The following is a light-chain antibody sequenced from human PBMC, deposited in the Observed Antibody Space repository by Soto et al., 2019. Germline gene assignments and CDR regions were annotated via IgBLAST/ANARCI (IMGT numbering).Light chain of an antibody. CDR3: SSFRSGSTL. Sequence: QSALTQPASVSGSHGQSITISCTGTSSYIGGYDYVSWYQQRPGKAPKLMIYEVRYQLSWFSNRFSGSKSGNTISLTASGLQAEDEADYYFSSFRSGSTLFGTGTKVTVL. V-gene: IGLV2-14*01. CDR1: SSYIGGYDY. J-gene: IGLJ1*01. CDR2: EVR.